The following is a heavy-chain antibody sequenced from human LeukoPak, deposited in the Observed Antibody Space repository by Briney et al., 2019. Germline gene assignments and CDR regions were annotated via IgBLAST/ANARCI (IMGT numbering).Heavy chain of an antibody. D-gene: IGHD3-22*01. V-gene: IGHV3-7*01. J-gene: IGHJ3*02. Sequence: GGSLRLSCEGSRFSFGNYRMNWVRQAPGKGLEWVANIKQDGSVKHYMDSVKGRFTISRDNAKNSLYLQMDSLRADDTAVYYCARDSEHYDSGAYYDALDMWGQGTLVTVSS. CDR2: IKQDGSVK. CDR1: RFSFGNYR. CDR3: ARDSEHYDSGAYYDALDM.